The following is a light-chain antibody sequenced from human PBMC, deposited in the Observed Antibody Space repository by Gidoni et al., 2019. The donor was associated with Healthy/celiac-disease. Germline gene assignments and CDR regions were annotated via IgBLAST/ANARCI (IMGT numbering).Light chain of an antibody. CDR1: SGSIASNY. CDR2: EDN. CDR3: QSYDSSNHVV. J-gene: IGLJ2*01. Sequence: NFMLTQPHSVSESPGQTVTISCTRSSGSIASNYVQWYQQRPGSSPTTVIYEDNQRPSGVPDRFSGSIDSSSNSVSLTISGLKTEDEADYYCQSYDSSNHVVFGGGTKLTVL. V-gene: IGLV6-57*01.